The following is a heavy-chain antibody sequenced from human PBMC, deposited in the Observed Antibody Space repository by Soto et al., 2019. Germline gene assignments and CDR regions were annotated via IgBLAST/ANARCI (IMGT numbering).Heavy chain of an antibody. V-gene: IGHV3-23*01. CDR2: ISGSGGST. J-gene: IGHJ1*01. Sequence: GGSLRLSCAASGFTFSSYAMSWVRQAPGKGLEWVSAISGSGGSTYYADSVKGRFTISRDNSKNTLYLQMNSLRAEDTAVYYCAKPTPYCSSTSCKYFQHWGQGTLVTVSS. CDR1: GFTFSSYA. CDR3: AKPTPYCSSTSCKYFQH. D-gene: IGHD2-2*01.